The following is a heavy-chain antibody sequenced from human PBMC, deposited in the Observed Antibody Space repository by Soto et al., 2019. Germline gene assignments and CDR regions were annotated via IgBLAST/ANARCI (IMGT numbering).Heavy chain of an antibody. V-gene: IGHV3-23*01. Sequence: GGSLRLSCAASGFTISSYAMSWVRQAPGKGLEWVSAISGSGGSTYYADSVKGRFTISRDNSKNTPYLQMNSLRAEDTAVYYCAKERRRYNWNYEEYYYYGMDVWGQGTTVTVSS. J-gene: IGHJ6*02. CDR2: ISGSGGST. D-gene: IGHD1-7*01. CDR3: AKERRRYNWNYEEYYYYGMDV. CDR1: GFTISSYA.